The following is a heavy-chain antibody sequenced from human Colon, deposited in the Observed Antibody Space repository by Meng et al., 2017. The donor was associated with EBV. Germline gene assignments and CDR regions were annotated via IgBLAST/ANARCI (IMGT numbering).Heavy chain of an antibody. Sequence: QVQLQESGSGPVRPSQTLSLTCAVSGDSLTSGDYSWTWIRQPPGKGLEWIGYIYHGVNIYYTPSLRSRVTISVDKSRNQFSLKLTSVSAADTAVYYCVRDTRRGGGWFDPWGQGTLVTVSS. CDR2: IYHGVNI. CDR1: GDSLTSGDYS. CDR3: VRDTRRGGGWFDP. V-gene: IGHV4-30-2*01. D-gene: IGHD3-10*01. J-gene: IGHJ5*02.